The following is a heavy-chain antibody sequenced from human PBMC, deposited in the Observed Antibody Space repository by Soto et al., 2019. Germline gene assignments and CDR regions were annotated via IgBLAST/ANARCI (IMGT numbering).Heavy chain of an antibody. V-gene: IGHV1-46*01. CDR2: INPSGGST. CDR3: AKGGSGFVWDYFDY. D-gene: IGHD6-19*01. J-gene: IGHJ4*02. Sequence: QVQLVQSGAEVKKPGASVKVSCKASGYTFTSYYMHWVRQAPGQGLEWMGIINPSGGSTSCAQKFQGRVTMTRDTSTSTVDMGLSSLRSEDTAVYYCAKGGSGFVWDYFDYWGQGTLVTVSS. CDR1: GYTFTSYY.